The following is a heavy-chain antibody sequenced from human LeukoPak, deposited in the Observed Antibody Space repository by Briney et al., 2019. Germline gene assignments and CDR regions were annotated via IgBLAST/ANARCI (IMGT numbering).Heavy chain of an antibody. V-gene: IGHV1-18*01. CDR1: GYTFTSYG. CDR2: ISAYNGNT. Sequence: GASVKVSCNASGYTFTSYGSSWVRQAPGQGLEWMGWISAYNGNTNYAQKLQGRVTMTTDTSTSTAYMELRSLRSDDTAVYYCARSAATAMVTYYFDYWGQGTLVTVSS. J-gene: IGHJ4*02. CDR3: ARSAATAMVTYYFDY. D-gene: IGHD5-18*01.